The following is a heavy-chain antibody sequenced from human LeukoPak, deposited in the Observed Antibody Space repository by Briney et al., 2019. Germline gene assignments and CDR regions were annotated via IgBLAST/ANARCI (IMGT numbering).Heavy chain of an antibody. Sequence: SETLSLTCTVSGYSINNGYYWGWIRQPPGKGLEWIGSIYHSGSTYYNPSLMSRVSISVDTSKNQFSLKLSSVTAADTAVYYCARAPLRYFDWLLYRNAFDIWGQGTMVTVSS. D-gene: IGHD3-9*01. CDR3: ARAPLRYFDWLLYRNAFDI. J-gene: IGHJ3*02. V-gene: IGHV4-38-2*02. CDR2: IYHSGST. CDR1: GYSINNGYY.